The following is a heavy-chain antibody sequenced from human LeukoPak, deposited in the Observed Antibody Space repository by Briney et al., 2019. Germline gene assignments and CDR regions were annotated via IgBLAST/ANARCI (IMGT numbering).Heavy chain of an antibody. J-gene: IGHJ4*02. CDR2: IWFDGSNK. CDR1: GFIFSNDA. V-gene: IGHV3-33*01. D-gene: IGHD1-1*01. CDR3: VRDPSGSGFAFNS. Sequence: PGRSLRLSCAASGFIFSNDAMHWVRQAPGKGLEWVAFIWFDGSNKHYADSVKGRITISRDNSEDTLYLQMNSLRAEDTAVYYCVRDPSGSGFAFNSWGQGALVTVSS.